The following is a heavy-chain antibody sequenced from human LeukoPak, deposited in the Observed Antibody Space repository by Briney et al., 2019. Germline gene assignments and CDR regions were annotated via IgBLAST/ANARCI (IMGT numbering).Heavy chain of an antibody. CDR2: IYTRRTT. J-gene: IGHJ6*03. V-gene: IGHV4-4*08. Sequence: PSETLSLNCTVSRGPINSHYWIWTRQPPGKGPEWIGHIYTRRTTNYNPSVKSRVTVSLDTSKNEISLKLSSVTAADTAIYYCARVYTVMGATTVDHYHYYMDVWGKGTTVTVSS. D-gene: IGHD5-18*01. CDR3: ARVYTVMGATTVDHYHYYMDV. CDR1: RGPINSHY.